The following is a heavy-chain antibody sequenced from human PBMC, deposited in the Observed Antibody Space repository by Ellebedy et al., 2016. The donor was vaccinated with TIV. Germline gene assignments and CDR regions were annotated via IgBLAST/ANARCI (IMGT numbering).Heavy chain of an antibody. CDR1: GFTFDDYT. Sequence: GESLKISCAASGFTFDDYTMHWVRQAPGKGLEWVSLISWDGGSTYYADSVKGRFTISRDNSKNSLYLQMNSLRTEDTALYYCAKDIRARSGWYWGYYYGMDVWGQGTTVTVSS. V-gene: IGHV3-43*01. CDR3: AKDIRARSGWYWGYYYGMDV. J-gene: IGHJ6*02. CDR2: ISWDGGST. D-gene: IGHD6-19*01.